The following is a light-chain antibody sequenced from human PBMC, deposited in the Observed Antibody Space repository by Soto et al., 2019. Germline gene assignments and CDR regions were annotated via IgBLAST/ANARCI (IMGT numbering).Light chain of an antibody. CDR2: GAS. J-gene: IGKJ5*01. CDR3: QQYNNWPPT. Sequence: EIVLTQSPDTLSLSPGERATLSCRASQSVGTSLAWYQQKPGQAPSLLIYGASTRAIGIPARFSGSGSGTEFTLTISSLQSEDFAVYYCQQYNNWPPTFGQGTRLEIK. V-gene: IGKV3-15*01. CDR1: QSVGTS.